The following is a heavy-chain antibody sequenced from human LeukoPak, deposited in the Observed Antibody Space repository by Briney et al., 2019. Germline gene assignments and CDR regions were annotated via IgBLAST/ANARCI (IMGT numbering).Heavy chain of an antibody. CDR3: ARQTGSGLFTLP. V-gene: IGHV4-39*01. D-gene: IGHD3/OR15-3a*01. J-gene: IGHJ4*02. CDR2: VYYTGNT. Sequence: SETLSLTCTVSGVSISSSNSYWSWLRQPPGKGVDWIGSVYYTGNTYYNASLKSRVTIVIDTSKNQISLRLTSVTATDTAMYYCARQTGSGLFTLPGGQGTLVTVSS. CDR1: GVSISSSNSY.